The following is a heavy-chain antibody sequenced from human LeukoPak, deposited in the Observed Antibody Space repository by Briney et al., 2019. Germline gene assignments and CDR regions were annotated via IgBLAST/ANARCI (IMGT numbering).Heavy chain of an antibody. CDR2: IYYSGST. D-gene: IGHD3-22*01. J-gene: IGHJ4*02. V-gene: IGHV4-31*03. Sequence: PSETLSLTCTVSGGSISSGGYYWSWIRQHPGKGLEWIGYIYYSGSTYYNPSLKSRVTISVDTSKNQFSLKLSSVTAADTAVYYCARIAQINYYDSSGYYVDYWGQGTLVTVSS. CDR3: ARIAQINYYDSSGYYVDY. CDR1: GGSISSGGYY.